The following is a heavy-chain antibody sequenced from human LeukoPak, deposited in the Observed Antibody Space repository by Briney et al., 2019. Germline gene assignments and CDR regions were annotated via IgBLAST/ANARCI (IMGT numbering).Heavy chain of an antibody. J-gene: IGHJ5*02. D-gene: IGHD3-9*01. Sequence: SETLSLTCTVSGGSISSYYWSWIRQPAGKGLEWIGRIYTSGSTNYNPSLKSRVTMSVDTSKNQFSLKLSSVTAADTAVYYCARARYDILSGYYMGGWFDPWGQGTLVTVSS. CDR2: IYTSGST. V-gene: IGHV4-4*07. CDR1: GGSISSYY. CDR3: ARARYDILSGYYMGGWFDP.